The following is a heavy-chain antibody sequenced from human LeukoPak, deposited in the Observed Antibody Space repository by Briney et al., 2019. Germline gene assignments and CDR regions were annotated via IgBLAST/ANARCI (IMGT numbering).Heavy chain of an antibody. CDR3: ATVGALRFLGYYYGSGSRPLDY. CDR2: FDPEDGET. Sequence: ASVKVSCKVSGYTLTELSMHWVRQAPGKGLEWMGGFDPEDGETIYAQKFQGRVTMTEDTSTDTAYMELSSLRSEDTAVYYCATVGALRFLGYYYGSGSRPLDYWGQGTLVTVSS. CDR1: GYTLTELS. J-gene: IGHJ4*02. D-gene: IGHD3-10*01. V-gene: IGHV1-24*01.